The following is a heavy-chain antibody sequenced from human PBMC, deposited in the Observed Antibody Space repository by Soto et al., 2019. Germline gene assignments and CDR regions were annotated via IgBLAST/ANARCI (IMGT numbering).Heavy chain of an antibody. CDR3: AREGYYYGYSCYII. CDR2: INPSGGST. D-gene: IGHD3-10*01. V-gene: IGHV1-46*03. CDR1: GGTFGSFA. J-gene: IGHJ4*02. Sequence: ASVKVSCKTSGGTFGSFAINWVRQAPGQGLEWMGIINPSGGSTSYAQKFQGRVTMTRDTSTSTVYMELSSLRSEDTAVYYCAREGYYYGYSCYIIWGQGTLVTVSS.